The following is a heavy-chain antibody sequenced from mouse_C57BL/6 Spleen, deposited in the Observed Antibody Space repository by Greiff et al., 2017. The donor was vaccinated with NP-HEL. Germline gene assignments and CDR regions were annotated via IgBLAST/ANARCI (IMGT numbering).Heavy chain of an antibody. CDR3: ARRGDYDVDYYAMDY. J-gene: IGHJ4*01. CDR1: GYTFTSYW. D-gene: IGHD2-4*01. CDR2: IDPSDSYT. Sequence: QVQLKQPGAELVKPGASVKLSCKASGYTFTSYWMQWVKQRPGQGLEWIGEIDPSDSYTNYNQKFKGKATLTVDTSSSTAYMQLSSLTSEDSAVYYCARRGDYDVDYYAMDYWGQGTSVTVSS. V-gene: IGHV1-50*01.